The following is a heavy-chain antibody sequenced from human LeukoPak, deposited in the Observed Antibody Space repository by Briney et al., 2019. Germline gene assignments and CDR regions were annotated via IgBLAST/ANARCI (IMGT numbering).Heavy chain of an antibody. J-gene: IGHJ5*01. CDR1: GGSLSGDY. D-gene: IGHD3-10*01. CDR2: INHGGNT. V-gene: IGHV4-34*01. Sequence: SETLSLTCAVYGGSLSGDYWSWIRQPPGKGLEWMGEINHGGNTNYNPSLESRASLSVDTSRNQISLRLSSVTAADTAVSYCARGFGNIRGVTWGHGTLVTVSS. CDR3: ARGFGNIRGVT.